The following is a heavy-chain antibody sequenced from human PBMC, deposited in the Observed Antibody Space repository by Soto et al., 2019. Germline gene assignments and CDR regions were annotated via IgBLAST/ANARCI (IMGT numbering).Heavy chain of an antibody. Sequence: GGSLRLSCAASGFTFSSYGMHWVRQAPGKGLEWVAVIWYDGSNKYYVDSVKGRFTISRDNSKNTLYLQMNSLRAEDTAVYYCARGNSGFPIDYWGQGTLVTVSS. CDR2: IWYDGSNK. J-gene: IGHJ4*02. CDR1: GFTFSSYG. D-gene: IGHD1-26*01. V-gene: IGHV3-33*01. CDR3: ARGNSGFPIDY.